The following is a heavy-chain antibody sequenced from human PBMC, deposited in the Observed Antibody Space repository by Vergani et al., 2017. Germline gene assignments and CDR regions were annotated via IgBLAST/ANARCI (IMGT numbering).Heavy chain of an antibody. CDR1: GGSISSGDYY. D-gene: IGHD6-6*01. CDR3: ARGSSIAARPFNYMDV. CDR2: IYYSGST. J-gene: IGHJ6*03. V-gene: IGHV4-30-4*08. Sequence: QVQLQESGPGLVKPSQTLSLTCTVSGGSISSGDYYWSWIRQPPGKGLEWIGYIYYSGSTYYNPSLKSRVTISVDRSKNQFSLKLSSVTAADTAVYYCARGSSIAARPFNYMDVWGKGTTVTVSS.